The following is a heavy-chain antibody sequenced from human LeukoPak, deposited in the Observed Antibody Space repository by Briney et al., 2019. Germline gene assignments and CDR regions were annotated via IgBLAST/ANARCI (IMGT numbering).Heavy chain of an antibody. CDR1: GFTFSSYA. V-gene: IGHV3-30-3*01. D-gene: IGHD3-9*01. Sequence: PGGSLRLSCAASGFTFSSYAIHWLRQAPGKGLEWVAVISYDGSNKYYADSVKGRFTISRDNSKNTLYLQMNSLRAEDTAVYYCARTYYILPGHFDYLGQGALVTVSS. J-gene: IGHJ4*02. CDR3: ARTYYILPGHFDY. CDR2: ISYDGSNK.